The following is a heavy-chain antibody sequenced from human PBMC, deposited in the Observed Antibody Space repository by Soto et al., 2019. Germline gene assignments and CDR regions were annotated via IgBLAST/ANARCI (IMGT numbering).Heavy chain of an antibody. D-gene: IGHD3-22*01. CDR1: GFTFSSYW. CDR3: ARESPYYDSSGDFDY. Sequence: GGSLRLSCAASGFTFSSYWMSWVRQAPGKGLEWVANIKQDGSEKYYVDSVKGRFTISRDNAKNSLYLQMNSLRAEDTAVYYCARESPYYDSSGDFDYWGQGTLVTVSS. V-gene: IGHV3-7*05. CDR2: IKQDGSEK. J-gene: IGHJ4*02.